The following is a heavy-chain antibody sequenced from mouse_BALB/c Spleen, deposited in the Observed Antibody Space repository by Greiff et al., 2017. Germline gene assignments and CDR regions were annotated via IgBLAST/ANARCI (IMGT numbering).Heavy chain of an antibody. V-gene: IGHV1-54*01. Sequence: LQESGAELVRPGTSVKVSCKASGYAFTNYLIEWVKQRPGQGLEWIGVINPGSGGTNYNEKFKGKATLTADKSSSTAYMQLSSLTSDDSAVYFCARSEDGYYAFAYWGQGTLVTVSA. CDR1: GYAFTNYL. D-gene: IGHD2-3*01. J-gene: IGHJ3*01. CDR3: ARSEDGYYAFAY. CDR2: INPGSGGT.